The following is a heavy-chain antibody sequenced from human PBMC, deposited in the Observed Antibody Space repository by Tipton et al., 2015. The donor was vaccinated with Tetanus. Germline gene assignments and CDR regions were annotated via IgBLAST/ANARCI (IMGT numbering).Heavy chain of an antibody. CDR2: INPNRGGT. V-gene: IGHV1-2*02. CDR3: ARGDYGGNYYFDY. D-gene: IGHD4-23*01. J-gene: IGHJ4*02. Sequence: QLVQSGAEVKKPGASVKVSCKASGYTFTGYYMHWVRQAPGQGLEWMGWINPNRGGTNYAQKFQGRVPMTRDTSISTAYMELSRLRSDDTAVYYCARGDYGGNYYFDYWGQGTLVTVSS. CDR1: GYTFTGYY.